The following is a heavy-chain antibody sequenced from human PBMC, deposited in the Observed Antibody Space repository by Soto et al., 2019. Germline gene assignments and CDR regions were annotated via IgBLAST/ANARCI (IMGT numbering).Heavy chain of an antibody. J-gene: IGHJ3*02. V-gene: IGHV3-23*01. CDR2: ISESGGST. Sequence: GGSLRLSCAASGFTFRSYAMSWVRQAPGKGLEWVSAISESGGSTYYADSVKGRFTISRGNSKNTLYLQMNSLRAEDTAVYYCAKDKPGTTAFDIWGRGTLVTVSS. CDR3: AKDKPGTTAFDI. CDR1: GFTFRSYA. D-gene: IGHD1-1*01.